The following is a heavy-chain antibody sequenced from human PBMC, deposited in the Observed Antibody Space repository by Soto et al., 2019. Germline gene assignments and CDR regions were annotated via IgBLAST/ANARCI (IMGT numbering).Heavy chain of an antibody. CDR2: IVVGSGNT. CDR3: AADLSHYYDSSGGI. CDR1: GFTFTSSA. V-gene: IGHV1-58*01. Sequence: SVKVSCKTSGFTFTSSAVQWVRQARGQRLEWIGWIVVGSGNTNYAQKFQERVTITKDMSTSTAYMELSSLRSEDTAVYYCAADLSHYYDSSGGIWGQGTLVTVSS. D-gene: IGHD3-22*01. J-gene: IGHJ4*02.